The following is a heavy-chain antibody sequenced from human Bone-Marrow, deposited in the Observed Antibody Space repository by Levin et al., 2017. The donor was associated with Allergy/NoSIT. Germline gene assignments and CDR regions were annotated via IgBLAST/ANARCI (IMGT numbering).Heavy chain of an antibody. D-gene: IGHD3-3*01. Sequence: SETLSLTCTVSGGSMRTYYWSWIRQPAGKGLEWIGRIYTSGSTNYNPSLKSRVTMSIDTSKNQFSLKLSSVTAADTAVYYCTRDPLSHTIFGVEPWGVDVWGQGTTVTVSS. CDR1: GGSMRTYY. V-gene: IGHV4-4*07. CDR3: TRDPLSHTIFGVEPWGVDV. J-gene: IGHJ6*02. CDR2: IYTSGST.